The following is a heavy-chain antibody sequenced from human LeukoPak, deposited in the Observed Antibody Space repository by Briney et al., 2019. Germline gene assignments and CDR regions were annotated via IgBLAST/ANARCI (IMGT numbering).Heavy chain of an antibody. CDR2: ISYDGSNK. Sequence: GRSLRLSCAASGFTFSSYAMHWVRQAPGKGLEWVAVISYDGSNKYYADSVKGRFTISRDNSENTLYLQMNSLRAEDTAVYYCARDKYVTMVRGYWVYWGQGTLVTVSS. V-gene: IGHV3-30*04. CDR3: ARDKYVTMVRGYWVY. CDR1: GFTFSSYA. D-gene: IGHD3-10*01. J-gene: IGHJ4*02.